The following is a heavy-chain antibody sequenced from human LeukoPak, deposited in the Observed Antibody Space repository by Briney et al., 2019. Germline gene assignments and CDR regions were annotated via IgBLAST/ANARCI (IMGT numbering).Heavy chain of an antibody. J-gene: IGHJ4*02. Sequence: PGGSLRLSCAASGFTFSNYAMSWVRQAPGKGLEWVSAISGGGGSTYYADSVKGRFTISRDNSKNTLYLQMNSLRTEDTAVYYCAKEVGIGSSWYWAGGYFDYWGQGTLVTVSP. CDR3: AKEVGIGSSWYWAGGYFDY. CDR2: ISGGGGST. V-gene: IGHV3-23*01. D-gene: IGHD6-13*01. CDR1: GFTFSNYA.